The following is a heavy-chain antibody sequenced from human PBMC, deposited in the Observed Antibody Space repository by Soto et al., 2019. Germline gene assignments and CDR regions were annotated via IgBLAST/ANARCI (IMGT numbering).Heavy chain of an antibody. V-gene: IGHV3-23*01. CDR3: EDRCSGGRCSPFDN. D-gene: IGHD2-15*01. CDR1: GFTFSSYA. CDR2: VSAGGTSA. J-gene: IGHJ4*02. Sequence: EVQLLESGGGLVQPGGSLRLSCAASGFTFSSYAMGWVRQAPGKGLEWVSAVSAGGTSAYYAASVEGRFTISRDNSKNTLYLQMNSLRVEDTARYYCEDRCSGGRCSPFDNWGQGTLVTVAS.